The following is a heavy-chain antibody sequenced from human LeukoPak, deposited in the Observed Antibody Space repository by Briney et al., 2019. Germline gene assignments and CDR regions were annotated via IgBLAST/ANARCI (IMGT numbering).Heavy chain of an antibody. CDR1: GYTFTSSY. CDR3: ANDKRSSDAFDI. J-gene: IGHJ3*02. V-gene: IGHV1-46*01. D-gene: IGHD3-22*01. CDR2: INPSGGTT. Sequence: ASVKVSCKASGYTFTSSYFHWVRQAPGQGLEWMGIINPSGGTTAYPQKFQGRVTMTRDTSASTVHMELSSLRSEDTAVYYCANDKRSSDAFDIWGQGTMVTVSS.